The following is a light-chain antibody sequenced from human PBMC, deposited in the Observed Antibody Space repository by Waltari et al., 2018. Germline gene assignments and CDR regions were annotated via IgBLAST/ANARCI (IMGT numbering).Light chain of an antibody. CDR2: EVS. J-gene: IGLJ3*02. Sequence: SALTQPASEYGSRGPASAISGAGTSSDVDAYNYVSCYQQYPGKAPKLIIYEVSSRPSGLSNRFSGSKSGNTASLTISGLQAEDEADYYCTSYTSSSTLVFGGGTKLTVL. CDR1: SSDVDAYNY. CDR3: TSYTSSSTLV. V-gene: IGLV2-14*01.